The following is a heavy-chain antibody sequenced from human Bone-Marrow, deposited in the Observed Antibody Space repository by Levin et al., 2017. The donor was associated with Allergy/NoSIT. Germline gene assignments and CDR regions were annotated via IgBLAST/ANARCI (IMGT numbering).Heavy chain of an antibody. V-gene: IGHV3-74*01. CDR2: ISVDGSST. CDR3: ARGQRSHAFDI. CDR1: GFSFSTYW. J-gene: IGHJ3*02. Sequence: SCVASGFSFSTYWLHWVRQVPGKGLVWVSRISVDGSSTTYVDSVKGRFTISRDNAKNTLYLQINSLRAEDTAVYYCARGQRSHAFDIWGQGTMVTVSS.